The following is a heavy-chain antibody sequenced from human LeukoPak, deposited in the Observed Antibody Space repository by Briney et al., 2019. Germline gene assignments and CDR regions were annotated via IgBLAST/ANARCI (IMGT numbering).Heavy chain of an antibody. CDR2: IYYSGST. CDR3: ASQGHCSSTSCYGYYMDV. CDR1: GGSISSSSYY. Sequence: SETLSLTCTVSGGSISSSSYYWGWIRQPPGKGLEWIGSIYYSGSTYYNPSLKSRVTISVDTSKNQFSPKLSSVTAADTAVYYCASQGHCSSTSCYGYYMDVWGKGTTVTVSS. D-gene: IGHD2-2*01. V-gene: IGHV4-39*07. J-gene: IGHJ6*03.